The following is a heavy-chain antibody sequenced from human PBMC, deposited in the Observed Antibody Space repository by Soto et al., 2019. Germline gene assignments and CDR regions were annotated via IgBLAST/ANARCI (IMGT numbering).Heavy chain of an antibody. D-gene: IGHD3-22*01. Sequence: PGGSLRLSCAASGFTFSSYAMSWVRQAPGKGLEWVSAISGSGGSTYYADSVKGRFTISRDNSKNTLFLQMNSLRAEDTAVYYCAKSPDSSPDEYFQHWGQGTLVTVSS. CDR1: GFTFSSYA. J-gene: IGHJ1*01. V-gene: IGHV3-23*01. CDR2: ISGSGGST. CDR3: AKSPDSSPDEYFQH.